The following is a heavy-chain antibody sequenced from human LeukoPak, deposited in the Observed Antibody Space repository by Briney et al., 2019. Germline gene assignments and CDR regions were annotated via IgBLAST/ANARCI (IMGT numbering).Heavy chain of an antibody. J-gene: IGHJ6*03. CDR3: ARVWTLYYYMDV. Sequence: GGSLRLSCAASGFTFSSYWMHWVRQAPGKGLVWVSHINTDGSYTRYADSVKGRFTIARDNAKSTLYLQMNSLRAEDTAVYYCARVWTLYYYMDVWGKGTTVTISS. V-gene: IGHV3-74*01. CDR1: GFTFSSYW. D-gene: IGHD1-1*01. CDR2: INTDGSYT.